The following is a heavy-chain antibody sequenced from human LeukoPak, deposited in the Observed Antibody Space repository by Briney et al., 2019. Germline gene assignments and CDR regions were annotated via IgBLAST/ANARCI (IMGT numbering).Heavy chain of an antibody. CDR1: GFTFSSYA. V-gene: IGHV3-23*01. CDR2: ISGSGGRT. Sequence: PGGSLRLSCAASGFTFSSYAMSWVRQAPGKGLEWVSAISGSGGRTYYADSVKGRFTISRDTSKNTLYLQMNSLGAEDTAVYYCAQGGSYYIYYFDYWGQGTLVTVSS. J-gene: IGHJ4*02. D-gene: IGHD1-26*01. CDR3: AQGGSYYIYYFDY.